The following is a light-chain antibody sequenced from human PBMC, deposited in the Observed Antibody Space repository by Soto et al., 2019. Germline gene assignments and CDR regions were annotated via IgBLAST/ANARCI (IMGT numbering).Light chain of an antibody. CDR3: SSYTITSIWV. CDR2: EVS. V-gene: IGLV2-14*01. CDR1: SGDVGGYEY. Sequence: QSALTQPAAVSGSPGQSITISCTGSSGDVGGYEYVSWYQQHPGKAPKLMIYEVSNRPSGVSDRFSGSKSGNTASLTISGLQAEDEADYYCSSYTITSIWVFGGGTKLTVL. J-gene: IGLJ3*02.